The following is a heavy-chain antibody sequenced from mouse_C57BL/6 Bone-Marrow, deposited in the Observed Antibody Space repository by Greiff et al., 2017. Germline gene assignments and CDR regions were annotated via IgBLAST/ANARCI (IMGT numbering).Heavy chain of an antibody. CDR1: GYTFTNYS. CDR3: ARSYDYDDYTMDF. Sequence: QVQLQQPGAELVKPGASVKLSCKASGYTFTNYSMHWVKQRPGQGLEWIGMIYPNGGSPDYNEKFKSEATLSADTSSSTAYMELSSLTSEDSAVYYDARSYDYDDYTMDFWGQGTSVTVSS. V-gene: IGHV1-64*01. J-gene: IGHJ4*01. D-gene: IGHD2-4*01. CDR2: IYPNGGSP.